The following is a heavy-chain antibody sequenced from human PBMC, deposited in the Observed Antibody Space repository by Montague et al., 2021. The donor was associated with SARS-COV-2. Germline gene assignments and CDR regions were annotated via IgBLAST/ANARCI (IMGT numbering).Heavy chain of an antibody. D-gene: IGHD3-10*01. CDR3: ARVRYYGSGASLGMDV. Sequence: SETLSLTCAVYGGSFSGYCWSWIRQPPGKGLEWIGEINHSGSTNYNPSLQSRVTISVDTSKNQFSLKLSSVTAAATAVYYCARVRYYGSGASLGMDVWGQGTTVTVSS. V-gene: IGHV4-34*01. CDR2: INHSGST. J-gene: IGHJ6*02. CDR1: GGSFSGYC.